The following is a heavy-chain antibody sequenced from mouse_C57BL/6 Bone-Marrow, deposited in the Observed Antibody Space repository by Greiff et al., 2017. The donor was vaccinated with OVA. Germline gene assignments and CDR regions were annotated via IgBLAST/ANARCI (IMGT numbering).Heavy chain of an antibody. CDR1: GYSITSGYY. CDR2: ISYDGSN. D-gene: IGHD1-1*01. J-gene: IGHJ3*01. Sequence: EVKLQESGPGLVKPSQSLSLTCSVTGYSITSGYYWNWIRQFPGNKLEWMGYISYDGSNNYNPSLKNRISITRDTSKNQFFLKLNSVTTEDTATYYCARDYYYGSSYGFAYWGQGTLVTVSA. CDR3: ARDYYYGSSYGFAY. V-gene: IGHV3-6*01.